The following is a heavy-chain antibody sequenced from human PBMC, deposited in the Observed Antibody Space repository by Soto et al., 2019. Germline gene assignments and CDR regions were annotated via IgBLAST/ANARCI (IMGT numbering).Heavy chain of an antibody. D-gene: IGHD3-22*01. CDR1: GFTFSSYW. CDR2: INGDGSTT. V-gene: IGHV3-74*01. CDR3: ASPRYDGSGTPFDH. Sequence: EVQLVESGGALVQPGGSLRLSCAASGFTFSSYWMHWVRQAPGKGLVWVSRINGDGSTTTYADSVKGRFIISRDNAKNMLYLQMNSLTSVDTAVSYCASPRYDGSGTPFDHWGQGTLVTVSS. J-gene: IGHJ4*02.